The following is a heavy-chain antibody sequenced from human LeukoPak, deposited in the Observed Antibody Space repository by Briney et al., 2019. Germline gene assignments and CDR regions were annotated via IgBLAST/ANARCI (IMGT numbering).Heavy chain of an antibody. V-gene: IGHV1-18*01. Sequence: SVTVSLKASGYTFPSYGISWVGQAPAQGREGMGWINTYNGNTNYAQKLQDRVTMTTDTSTSTAYMELRSLRSDDTAVYYCTRGDNYIVVSDPFDYWGQGTLVTVSS. CDR1: GYTFPSYG. CDR3: TRGDNYIVVSDPFDY. D-gene: IGHD3-22*01. J-gene: IGHJ4*02. CDR2: INTYNGNT.